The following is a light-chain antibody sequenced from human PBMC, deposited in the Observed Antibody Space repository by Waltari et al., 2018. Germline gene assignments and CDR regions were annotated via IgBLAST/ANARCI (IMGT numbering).Light chain of an antibody. J-gene: IGLJ3*02. V-gene: IGLV3-27*01. CDR2: EDS. CDR3: FSAADNNWV. Sequence: SYELTQPSPVSVSPGQTAKTLCSGAILANKYARWFQQKPGQAPRLLIYEDSERPSEIPGRFSGSSSGTTVTLTITGAHVDDEADYYCFSAADNNWVFGGGTKLTVL. CDR1: ILANKY.